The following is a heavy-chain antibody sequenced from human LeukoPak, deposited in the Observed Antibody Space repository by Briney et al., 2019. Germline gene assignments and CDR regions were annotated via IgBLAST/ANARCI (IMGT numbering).Heavy chain of an antibody. CDR3: ARDHRYAFDN. CDR2: IGISSGNT. CDR1: GFNFIDYS. D-gene: IGHD5-12*01. V-gene: IGHV3-48*01. Sequence: GGSLRLSCAASGFNFIDYSMNWVRQAPGKGLEWISYIGISSGNTRYADSVKGRFTISRDKARNSLYLQMNSLRVEDTAMYYCARDHRYAFDNWGHGTLVTVSS. J-gene: IGHJ4*01.